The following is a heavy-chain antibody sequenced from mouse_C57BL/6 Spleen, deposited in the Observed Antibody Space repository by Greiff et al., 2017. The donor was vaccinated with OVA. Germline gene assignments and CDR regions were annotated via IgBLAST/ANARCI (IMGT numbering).Heavy chain of an antibody. J-gene: IGHJ2*01. CDR3: ASVYYGRGYFDY. V-gene: IGHV1-69*01. CDR2: IDPSDSYT. D-gene: IGHD1-1*01. CDR1: GYTFTSYW. Sequence: QVQLQQPGAELVMPGASVKLSCKASGYTFTSYWMHWVKQRPGQGLEWIGEIDPSDSYTNYNQKFKGKSTLTVDKSSSTAYMQLSSLTSEDSAVYDCASVYYGRGYFDYWGQGTTLTVSS.